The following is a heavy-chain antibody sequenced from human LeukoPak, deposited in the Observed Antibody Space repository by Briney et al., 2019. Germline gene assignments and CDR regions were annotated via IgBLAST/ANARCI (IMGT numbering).Heavy chain of an antibody. Sequence: PSETLSLTCTVSGGSISSYYWSWIRQPAGKGLEWIGRIYISGSTNYNPSLKSRVTMSVDTSKNQFSLKLSSVTAADTAVYYCARAGYSSSYFYYYYYMDVWGKGTTVTVSS. V-gene: IGHV4-4*07. CDR3: ARAGYSSSYFYYYYYMDV. D-gene: IGHD6-13*01. CDR1: GGSISSYY. J-gene: IGHJ6*03. CDR2: IYISGST.